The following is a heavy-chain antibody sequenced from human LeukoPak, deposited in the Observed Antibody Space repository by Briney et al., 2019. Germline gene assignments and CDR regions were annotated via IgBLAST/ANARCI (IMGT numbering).Heavy chain of an antibody. J-gene: IGHJ4*02. Sequence: GGSLRLSCAASGFTFSPYSMNWIRQAPGKGLEWVAHIKEDGGEKHYVDPVKGRFTISRDNAKNSLYLQMNSLRAEDTAMYYCVRDRGYCSGGTCYALWDYWGQGTLVTVSS. CDR1: GFTFSPYS. CDR2: IKEDGGEK. V-gene: IGHV3-7*01. D-gene: IGHD2-15*01. CDR3: VRDRGYCSGGTCYALWDY.